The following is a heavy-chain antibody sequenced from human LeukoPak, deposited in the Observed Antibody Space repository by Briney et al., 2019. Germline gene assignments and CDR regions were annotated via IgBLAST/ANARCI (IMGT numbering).Heavy chain of an antibody. CDR2: MNPNSGNT. CDR1: EYTFTSYD. V-gene: IGHV1-8*01. J-gene: IGHJ4*02. Sequence: ASVKVSCKASEYTFTSYDINWVRQATGQGLEWMGWMNPNSGNTGYAQKFQGRVTMTRNTSISTAYMELSSLRSEDTAVYYCARVDRYSNYVDYWGQGTLVTVSS. D-gene: IGHD4-11*01. CDR3: ARVDRYSNYVDY.